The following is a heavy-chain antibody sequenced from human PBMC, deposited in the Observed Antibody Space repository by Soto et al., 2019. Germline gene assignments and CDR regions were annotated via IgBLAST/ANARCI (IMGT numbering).Heavy chain of an antibody. CDR1: GGSISSYY. CDR3: AREYNYASSGIGFDS. J-gene: IGHJ4*02. V-gene: IGHV4-59*01. CDR2: IYYSGST. Sequence: PSETLSLSCTVSGGSISSYYWSWIRQPPGKGLEWIGYIYYSGSTNYNPSLKSRVTISVDTSKNQFSLKLSSVTAADTAVYYCAREYNYASSGIGFDSWGKGTLVTVS. D-gene: IGHD3-22*01.